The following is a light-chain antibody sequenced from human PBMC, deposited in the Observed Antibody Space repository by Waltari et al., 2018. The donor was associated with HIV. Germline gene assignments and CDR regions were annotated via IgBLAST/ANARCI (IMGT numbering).Light chain of an antibody. CDR2: KDS. CDR1: VLATKY. J-gene: IGLJ2*01. Sequence: SYELTQPSSVSVSPGQTARITCSGDVLATKYARWFQQKPGRAPVLVIYKDSGRPSGIPERFSGSSSGTTVTLTISGAQVEDEADYYCYSAADNNLVFGGGTKLTVL. CDR3: YSAADNNLV. V-gene: IGLV3-27*01.